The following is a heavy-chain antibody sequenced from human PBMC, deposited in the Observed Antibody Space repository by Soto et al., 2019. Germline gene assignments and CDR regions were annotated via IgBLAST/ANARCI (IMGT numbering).Heavy chain of an antibody. CDR3: AKDSDDDIVHDNWFDP. V-gene: IGHV3-9*01. CDR1: GFTFDDYA. D-gene: IGHD2-8*01. Sequence: PGGSLRLSCAASGFTFDDYAMHWVRQAPGKGLEWVSGISWNSGSIGYADSVKGRFTISRDNAKNSLYLQMNSLRAEDTALYYCAKDSDDDIVHDNWFDPWGQGTLVTVSS. CDR2: ISWNSGSI. J-gene: IGHJ5*02.